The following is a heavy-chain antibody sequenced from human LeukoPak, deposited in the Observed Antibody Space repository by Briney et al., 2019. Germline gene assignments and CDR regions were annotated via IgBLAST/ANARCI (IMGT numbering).Heavy chain of an antibody. D-gene: IGHD2-2*01. CDR1: GGSISSVNYY. Sequence: PSETLSLTCTVSGGSISSVNYYWGWIRQPPGKGLEWIGSIYYSGSTYYNPSLKSRVTISVDTSKNQFSLKLSSVTAADTAVYYCARDRREYRPPINWFDPWGQGTLVTVSS. CDR2: IYYSGST. CDR3: ARDRREYRPPINWFDP. J-gene: IGHJ5*02. V-gene: IGHV4-39*07.